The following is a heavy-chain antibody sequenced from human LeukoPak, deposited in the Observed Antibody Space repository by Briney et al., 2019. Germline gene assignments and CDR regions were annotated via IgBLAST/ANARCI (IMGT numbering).Heavy chain of an antibody. V-gene: IGHV3-23*01. CDR1: GFTFSSYA. D-gene: IGHD3-22*01. J-gene: IGHJ4*02. CDR3: AKRPMYYYDSSGYADY. Sequence: GSLRLSCAASGFTFSSYAMSWVRQAPGKGLEWVSAISGSGGSTYYADSVKGRFTISRDNSKNTLYLQMNSLRAEDTAVYYCAKRPMYYYDSSGYADYWGQGTLVTVSS. CDR2: ISGSGGST.